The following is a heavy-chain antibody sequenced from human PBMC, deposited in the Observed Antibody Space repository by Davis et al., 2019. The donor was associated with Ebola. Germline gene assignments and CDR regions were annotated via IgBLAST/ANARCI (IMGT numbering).Heavy chain of an antibody. Sequence: GESLKISCAASGFTFSSYAMSWVRQAPGKGLEWVSAISGSGGSTYYADSVKGRFTISRDNSKNTLYLQMNSLRAEDTAVYYCAKRYSSGWSYAEYFQHWGQGTLVTVSS. CDR3: AKRYSSGWSYAEYFQH. V-gene: IGHV3-23*01. D-gene: IGHD6-19*01. J-gene: IGHJ1*01. CDR1: GFTFSSYA. CDR2: ISGSGGST.